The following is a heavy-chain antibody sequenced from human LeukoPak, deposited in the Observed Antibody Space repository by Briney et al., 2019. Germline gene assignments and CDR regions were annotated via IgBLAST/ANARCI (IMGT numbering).Heavy chain of an antibody. CDR2: IYTSGST. CDR3: ARDRWNENWFDP. Sequence: SETLSLTCTVSGGSISSDYWSWIRQPDGKGLEWIGRIYTSGSTNYNPSLKSRVTISVDTSKNQFSLKLSSVTAADTAVYYCARDRWNENWFDPWGQGTLVTVSS. J-gene: IGHJ5*02. CDR1: GGSISSDY. D-gene: IGHD1-1*01. V-gene: IGHV4-4*07.